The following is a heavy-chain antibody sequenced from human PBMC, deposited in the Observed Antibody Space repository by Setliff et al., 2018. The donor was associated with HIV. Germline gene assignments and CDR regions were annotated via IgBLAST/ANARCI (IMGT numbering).Heavy chain of an antibody. J-gene: IGHJ5*02. CDR2: IIPIFGTA. V-gene: IGHV1-69*13. Sequence: SVKVSCKASGGSFSNYAINWVRQAPGQGLEWMGKIIPIFGTANYAQNFQGRVTITADESTSTAYMELSSLRSEDTAVYYCARDIGITTTGKGWLEPWGQGTQVTVSS. D-gene: IGHD1-1*01. CDR3: ARDIGITTTGKGWLEP. CDR1: GGSFSNYA.